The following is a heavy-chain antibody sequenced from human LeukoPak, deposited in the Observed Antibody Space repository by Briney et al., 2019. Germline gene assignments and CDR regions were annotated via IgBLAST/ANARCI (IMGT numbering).Heavy chain of an antibody. CDR3: ARGYCRSTSCHEPPLYGMDV. V-gene: IGHV1-18*04. CDR1: VYTFTNYG. CDR2: ISTSSGNT. J-gene: IGHJ6*02. D-gene: IGHD2-2*01. Sequence: ASVTVSCTSSVYTFTNYGFSWVRQAPGQGLEWVGWISTSSGNTNYAQQLQGRVTMTSDTSASTVYMELRSLRSDDTAVYYCARGYCRSTSCHEPPLYGMDVWGQGTTVTVS.